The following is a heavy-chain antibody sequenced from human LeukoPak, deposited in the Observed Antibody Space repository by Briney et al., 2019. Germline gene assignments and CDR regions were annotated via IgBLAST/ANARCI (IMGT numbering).Heavy chain of an antibody. J-gene: IGHJ4*02. D-gene: IGHD3-16*01. Sequence: PGGSLRLSCAASGFTFSSYEMNWVRQAPGKGREWVSYISVRDNTIYYADSVKGRFTISRDNTKNSLYMQMNSLRAEDTAVYYCVSAYGGLLDYWGQGTLVTVSS. CDR2: ISVRDNTI. V-gene: IGHV3-48*03. CDR3: VSAYGGLLDY. CDR1: GFTFSSYE.